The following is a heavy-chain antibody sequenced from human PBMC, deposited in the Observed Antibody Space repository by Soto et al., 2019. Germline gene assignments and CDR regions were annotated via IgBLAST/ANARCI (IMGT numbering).Heavy chain of an antibody. CDR3: VRDRIAEAGPLDF. D-gene: IGHD6-13*01. Sequence: GASVKVSCKPSGYTFTSYGITWVRQAPGQGLEWMGWISPYNGNKNYEQKLQGRITMTTDTSTSTAYMELRSLRSDDTAVYYCVRDRIAEAGPLDFWGPGTLVTVSS. CDR2: ISPYNGNK. J-gene: IGHJ4*02. CDR1: GYTFTSYG. V-gene: IGHV1-18*01.